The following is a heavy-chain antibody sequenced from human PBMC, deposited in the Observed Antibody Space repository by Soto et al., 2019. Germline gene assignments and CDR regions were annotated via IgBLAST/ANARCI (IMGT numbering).Heavy chain of an antibody. CDR1: GVAFISYA. V-gene: IGHV1-69*13. CDR2: IMPIFGRP. Sequence: SVKIYWQTSGVAFISYAISGVRQAPGQGLEWMGGIMPIFGRPDYAQKFRGRVTITADEVTRTTYVELRSLTSEDTAIYYCASWLRMAGSGNYYYGMDVWGQGTTVTVSS. CDR3: ASWLRMAGSGNYYYGMDV. D-gene: IGHD6-19*01. J-gene: IGHJ6*02.